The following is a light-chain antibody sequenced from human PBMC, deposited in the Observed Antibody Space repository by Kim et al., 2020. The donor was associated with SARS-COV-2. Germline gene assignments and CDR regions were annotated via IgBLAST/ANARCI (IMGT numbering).Light chain of an antibody. CDR2: GAS. V-gene: IGKV3-20*01. J-gene: IGKJ2*01. CDR3: QQYGTSPLYT. CDR1: QSIGSNY. Sequence: EIMLTQSPGTLSLSPGERATLSCRASQSIGSNYLAWYQQKPGQAPRLLIYGASTRATDIPDRFTGSGSGTDFTLAISRLEPEDFAVYYCQQYGTSPLYTFGRGTKLEI.